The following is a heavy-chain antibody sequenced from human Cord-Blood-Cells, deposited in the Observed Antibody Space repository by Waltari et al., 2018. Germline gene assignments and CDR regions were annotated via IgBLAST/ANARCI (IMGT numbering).Heavy chain of an antibody. CDR2: IIPILGIA. CDR3: ASHDGNYYDILTGYYFDY. D-gene: IGHD3-9*01. Sequence: QVQLVQSGAEVKKPGSSVKVSCKASGGTFSSYAISWVRQAPGPGLEWMGRIIPILGIANYAQKFQGRVTITADKSTSTAYMELSSLRSEDTAVYYCASHDGNYYDILTGYYFDYWGQGTLVTVSS. V-gene: IGHV1-69*09. CDR1: GGTFSSYA. J-gene: IGHJ4*02.